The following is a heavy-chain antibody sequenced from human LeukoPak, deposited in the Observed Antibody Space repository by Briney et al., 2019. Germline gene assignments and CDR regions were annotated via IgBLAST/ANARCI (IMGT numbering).Heavy chain of an antibody. J-gene: IGHJ4*02. CDR1: GFTFSSYW. CDR2: IKQDGSEK. D-gene: IGHD4-17*01. CDR3: ARDTSYGDYVRGNDY. V-gene: IGHV3-7*01. Sequence: GGSLRLSCTASGFTFSSYWMSWVGQAPGTGLEWVANIKQDGSEKYYLDSVKGRFTISRDNTKNSLYLQMNSLRVEDTAVYYCARDTSYGDYVRGNDYWGQGTLVTVSS.